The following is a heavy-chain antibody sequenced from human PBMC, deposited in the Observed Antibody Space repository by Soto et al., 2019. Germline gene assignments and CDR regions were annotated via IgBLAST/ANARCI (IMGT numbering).Heavy chain of an antibody. CDR2: IYYIGST. CDR1: GGSISSGGYY. CDR3: ARSSHWYFDY. D-gene: IGHD2-15*01. J-gene: IGHJ4*02. V-gene: IGHV4-31*03. Sequence: QVQLQESGPGLVKPSQTLSLTCTVSGGSISSGGYYWSWIRQHPGKGLEGIGYIYYIGSTYYNPTLKSRVTISVDTSKNQFSLKLSSVTAADTAVYYCARSSHWYFDYWGQGTLVTVSS.